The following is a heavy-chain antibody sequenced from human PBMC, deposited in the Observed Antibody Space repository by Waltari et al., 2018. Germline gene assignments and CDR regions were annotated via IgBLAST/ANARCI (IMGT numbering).Heavy chain of an antibody. CDR1: GGSIRRSSNF. J-gene: IGHJ5*02. CDR3: ARIGSVNWFDP. CDR2: IYYSGST. D-gene: IGHD3-10*01. Sequence: QLQLQESGPGLVEPSETLSLTCTASGGSIRRSSNFWAWLRRPPGKGLEWIGSIYYSGSTFYNPSLKSRVTISVDTSKNQFSLKLTSVTAADTAEYYCARIGSVNWFDPWGQGILVTASS. V-gene: IGHV4-39*01.